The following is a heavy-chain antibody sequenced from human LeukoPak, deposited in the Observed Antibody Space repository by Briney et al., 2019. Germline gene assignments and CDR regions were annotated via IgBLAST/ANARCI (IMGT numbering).Heavy chain of an antibody. CDR2: IYYSGST. CDR1: GGSVSSGSYY. Sequence: SETLSLTCTVSGGSVSSGSYYWSWIRQPPGKGLEWIGYIYYSGSTNYNPSLKSRVTISVDTSKNQFSLKLSSVTAADTAVYYCASRGYYDSSGYYVSAEYFQHWGQGTLVTVSS. D-gene: IGHD3-22*01. V-gene: IGHV4-61*01. CDR3: ASRGYYDSSGYYVSAEYFQH. J-gene: IGHJ1*01.